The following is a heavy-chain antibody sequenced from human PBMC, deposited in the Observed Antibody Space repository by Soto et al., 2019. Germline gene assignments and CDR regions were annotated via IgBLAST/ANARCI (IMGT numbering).Heavy chain of an antibody. D-gene: IGHD2-15*01. CDR2: ITSSGTGV. Sequence: QVQLQESGPGLVKPSQTLSLTCTVSGGSISSGGYYWSWIRQHPGKGLEWVSYITSSGTGVYYPDSVKGRFTISRDNAKKSLYLQMSSLRAEDTAVYYCARAYSDAFDIWGQGTMVTVSS. CDR3: ARAYSDAFDI. V-gene: IGHV3-11*01. CDR1: GGSISSGGYY. J-gene: IGHJ3*02.